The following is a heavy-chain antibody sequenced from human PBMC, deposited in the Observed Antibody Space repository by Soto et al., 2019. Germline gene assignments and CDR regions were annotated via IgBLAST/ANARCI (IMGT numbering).Heavy chain of an antibody. V-gene: IGHV1-46*01. Sequence: QVQLVQSGAEVKKPGASVKLSCRSSADTVTNYRVHWVRPAPGQGLEWMGIIDPNGAGTQYTQNFQNRVTMISDRSTDTVYMELSSLTSEDTAMYYCARGALSTDWYYLDRWGQGTLLTVSS. D-gene: IGHD1-7*01. CDR3: ARGALSTDWYYLDR. J-gene: IGHJ4*02. CDR2: IDPNGAGT. CDR1: ADTVTNYR.